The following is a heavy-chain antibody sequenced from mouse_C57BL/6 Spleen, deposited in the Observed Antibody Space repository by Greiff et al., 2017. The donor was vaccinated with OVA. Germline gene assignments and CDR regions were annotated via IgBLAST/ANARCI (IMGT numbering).Heavy chain of an antibody. J-gene: IGHJ3*01. Sequence: VQLKESGPELVKPGASVKISCKASGYSFTDYNMNWVKQSNGKSLEWIGVINPNYGTTSYNQKFKGKATLTVDQSSSTAYMQLNSLTSEDSAVYYCARSDYGSSYKFAYWGQGTLVTVSA. CDR2: INPNYGTT. CDR3: ARSDYGSSYKFAY. D-gene: IGHD1-1*01. CDR1: GYSFTDYN. V-gene: IGHV1-39*01.